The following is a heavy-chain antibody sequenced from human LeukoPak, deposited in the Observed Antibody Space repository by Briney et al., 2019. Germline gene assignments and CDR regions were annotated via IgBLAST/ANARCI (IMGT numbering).Heavy chain of an antibody. J-gene: IGHJ6*03. Sequence: PGGSLRLSCAASGFASGFTFSSYAMSWVRQAPGKGLEWVASINGRAATTYYADSVKGRFTISRDNSKSTLYLQMNSLGADDTAVYYCAKAPATGEGYYFYYMDVWGKGTTVTVSS. CDR3: AKAPATGEGYYFYYMDV. V-gene: IGHV3-23*01. CDR1: GFTFSSYA. D-gene: IGHD7-27*01. CDR2: INGRAATT.